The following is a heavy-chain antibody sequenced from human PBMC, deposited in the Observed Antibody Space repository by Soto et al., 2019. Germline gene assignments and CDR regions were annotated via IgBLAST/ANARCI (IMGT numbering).Heavy chain of an antibody. J-gene: IGHJ6*02. CDR1: GYTFTSYG. Sequence: ASVKVSCKASGYTFTSYGISWVRQAPGQGLERMGWISAYNGNTNYAQKLQGRVTMTTDTSTSTAYMELRSLRSDDTAVYYCARGGGVATIDYYYYGMDVWGQGTTVTVSS. V-gene: IGHV1-18*01. D-gene: IGHD5-12*01. CDR3: ARGGGVATIDYYYYGMDV. CDR2: ISAYNGNT.